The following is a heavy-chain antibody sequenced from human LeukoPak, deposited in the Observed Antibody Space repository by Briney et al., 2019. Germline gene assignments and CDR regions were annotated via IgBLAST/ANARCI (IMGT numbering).Heavy chain of an antibody. J-gene: IGHJ4*02. Sequence: SETLSLTCTVSGGSISSYYWSWIRQPAGKGLEWIGRIYTSGSTNYNPSLKSRVTMPVDTSKNQFSLKLSSVTAADTAVYYCARDLSRLSGSYYVFDYWGQGTLVTVSS. V-gene: IGHV4-4*07. CDR3: ARDLSRLSGSYYVFDY. CDR1: GGSISSYY. CDR2: IYTSGST. D-gene: IGHD1-26*01.